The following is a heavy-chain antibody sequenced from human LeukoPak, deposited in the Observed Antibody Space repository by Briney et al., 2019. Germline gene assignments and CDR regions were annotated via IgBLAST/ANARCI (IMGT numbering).Heavy chain of an antibody. CDR2: ISGSGTTI. Sequence: GGSLRLSCAASGFTFTDYYMGWIRQAPGKGLEWLSYISGSGTTIFYADSVKGRFTISRDNAKNSVDLQMNSLRAEDTAVYYCGRDFGLVGTKRSFDLWGQGTMVTVSS. CDR1: GFTFTDYY. J-gene: IGHJ3*01. CDR3: GRDFGLVGTKRSFDL. D-gene: IGHD1-7*01. V-gene: IGHV3-11*01.